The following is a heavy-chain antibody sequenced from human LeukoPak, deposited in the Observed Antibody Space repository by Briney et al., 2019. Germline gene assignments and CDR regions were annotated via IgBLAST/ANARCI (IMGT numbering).Heavy chain of an antibody. CDR3: ASSSRHDYGDGFDI. D-gene: IGHD4/OR15-4a*01. Sequence: ASVKVSCKGSGYTFTSYSISWVRQAPGQGLEWMGWISAYNGNTNYAQKLQGRVTMTTDTSTSTAYMELRSLRSDETGVYYCASSSRHDYGDGFDIWGQGTMVTVSS. V-gene: IGHV1-18*01. CDR2: ISAYNGNT. J-gene: IGHJ3*02. CDR1: GYTFTSYS.